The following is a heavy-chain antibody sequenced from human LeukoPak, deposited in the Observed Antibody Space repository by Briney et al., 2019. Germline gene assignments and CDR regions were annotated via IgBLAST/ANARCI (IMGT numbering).Heavy chain of an antibody. CDR3: ARDLGTIVVVPAASPPNY. V-gene: IGHV1-18*01. J-gene: IGHJ4*02. CDR2: ISAYNGNT. CDR1: GYTFTSYG. D-gene: IGHD2-2*01. Sequence: ASVKVCCKASGYTFTSYGISCVRQAPGQGLEWMGWISAYNGNTNYAQKLQGRVTMTTDTSTSTAYMELRSLRSDDTAVYYCARDLGTIVVVPAASPPNYWGQGTLVTVSS.